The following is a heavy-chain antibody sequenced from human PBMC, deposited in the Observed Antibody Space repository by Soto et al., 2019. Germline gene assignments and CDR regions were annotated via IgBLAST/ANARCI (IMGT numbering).Heavy chain of an antibody. CDR1: GFTFSNYG. D-gene: IGHD2-21*01. CDR2: ISDDGSNK. V-gene: IGHV3-30*18. Sequence: TGGSLRLSCAASGFTFSNYGMHWVRQAPGKALEWVAVISDDGSNKFYADSVTGRFTISRDNSKNTMYLQMNSLRAEDTAVYYCAKDEDDGYGPNHFDYWGQGTPVTVSS. CDR3: AKDEDDGYGPNHFDY. J-gene: IGHJ4*02.